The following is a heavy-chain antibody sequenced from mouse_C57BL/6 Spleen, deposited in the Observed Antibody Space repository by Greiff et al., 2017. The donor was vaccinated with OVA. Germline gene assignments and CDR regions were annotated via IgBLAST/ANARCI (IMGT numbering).Heavy chain of an antibody. D-gene: IGHD4-1*01. J-gene: IGHJ2*01. CDR1: GYSITSDY. CDR3: ARYGLGGHYSDD. V-gene: IGHV3-8*01. CDR2: ISYSGST. Sequence: VQLKQSGPGLAKPSQPLSFTCSVTGYSITSDYWNWIRKFPGNKLEYMGYISYSGSTYYNPSLKSRISITRDTSKTQYYMQLNSVTTEDTTTNYWARYGLGGHYSDDWGQGTTLTVSS.